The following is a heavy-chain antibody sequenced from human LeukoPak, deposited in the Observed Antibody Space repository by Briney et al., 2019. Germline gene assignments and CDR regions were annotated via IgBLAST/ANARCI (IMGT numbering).Heavy chain of an antibody. V-gene: IGHV1-2*02. J-gene: IGHJ4*02. D-gene: IGHD3-10*01. Sequence: ASVKVSCKASGYTFTGYYMHWVRQAPGQGLEWMGWINPNSGGTNYAQKFQGRVTMTRDTSISTAYMELSRLRSDDMAVYYCARDRTREAYYGSGSYWPWGQGTLATVSS. CDR3: ARDRTREAYYGSGSYWP. CDR2: INPNSGGT. CDR1: GYTFTGYY.